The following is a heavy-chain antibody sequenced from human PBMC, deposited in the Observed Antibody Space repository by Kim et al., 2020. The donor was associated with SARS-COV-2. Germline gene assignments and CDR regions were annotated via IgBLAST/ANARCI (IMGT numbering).Heavy chain of an antibody. CDR2: IYYSGST. V-gene: IGHV4-39*01. CDR3: ARQDGYRTGPFGY. Sequence: SETLSLTCTVSGGSISSSSYYWGWIRQPPGKGLEWIGSIYYSGSTYYNPSLKSRVTISVDTSKNQFSLKLSSVTAADTAVYYCARQDGYRTGPFGYWGQGTLVTVSS. D-gene: IGHD5-12*01. CDR1: GGSISSSSYY. J-gene: IGHJ4*02.